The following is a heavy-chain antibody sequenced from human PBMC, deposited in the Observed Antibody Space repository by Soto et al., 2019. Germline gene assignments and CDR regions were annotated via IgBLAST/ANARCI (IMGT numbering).Heavy chain of an antibody. J-gene: IGHJ4*02. Sequence: QVQLVESGGGVVQPGRSLRLSCAASGFTFSSYGMHWVRQAPGKGLEWVAVIWYDGSNKYYADSVKGRFTISRDNSKNTLYLQMNSLRAEDTAVYYCARAPNTAIAPGDLYYFDYWGQGTLVTVSS. V-gene: IGHV3-33*01. CDR1: GFTFSSYG. CDR3: ARAPNTAIAPGDLYYFDY. CDR2: IWYDGSNK. D-gene: IGHD5-18*01.